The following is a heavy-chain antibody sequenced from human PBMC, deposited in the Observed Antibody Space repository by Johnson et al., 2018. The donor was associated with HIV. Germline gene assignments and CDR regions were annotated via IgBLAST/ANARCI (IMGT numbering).Heavy chain of an antibody. CDR3: ARGGSSGWSGFLAFDI. V-gene: IGHV3-30*14. Sequence: QVQLVESGGGVVQPGRSLRLSCAASGFTFSSYAMHWVRQAPGKGLEWVAVISYDGSNKYYADSVKGRFPISRDNSKNTLYLQMNSLSAGDTAIYYCARGGSSGWSGFLAFDIWGQGTMVTVSS. CDR2: ISYDGSNK. CDR1: GFTFSSYA. J-gene: IGHJ3*02. D-gene: IGHD6-19*01.